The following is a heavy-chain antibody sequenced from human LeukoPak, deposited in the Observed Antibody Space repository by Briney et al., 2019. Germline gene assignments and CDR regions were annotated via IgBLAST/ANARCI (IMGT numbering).Heavy chain of an antibody. J-gene: IGHJ4*02. Sequence: PGGSLRLSCSASGFTFSSHGMHSVRQAPGKGLEWVVVIWSDGSNTYYADSVKGRFTISRDNSKNTMFLEMNSLRAEDTAVYYCARDRGSSWYGPMDYWGQGSLVTVSS. V-gene: IGHV3-33*01. CDR2: IWSDGSNT. CDR1: GFTFSSHG. D-gene: IGHD6-13*01. CDR3: ARDRGSSWYGPMDY.